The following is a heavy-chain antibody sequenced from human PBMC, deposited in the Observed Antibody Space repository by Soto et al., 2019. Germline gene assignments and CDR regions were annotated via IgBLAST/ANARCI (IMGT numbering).Heavy chain of an antibody. D-gene: IGHD5-12*01. V-gene: IGHV3-33*01. CDR2: IFYDGSRK. CDR1: GFTFSTYG. J-gene: IGHJ5*02. Sequence: QVQLVESGGGVVQPGRSLRLSCAASGFTFSTYGIHWVRQAPGKGLEWVAAIFYDGSRKFYTDSVKGRFTISRDNSKNPLYLQMNGLRAEDTAVYYCARDQAEIVAAPIDGNALSNWFDPWGQGTLVTVSS. CDR3: ARDQAEIVAAPIDGNALSNWFDP.